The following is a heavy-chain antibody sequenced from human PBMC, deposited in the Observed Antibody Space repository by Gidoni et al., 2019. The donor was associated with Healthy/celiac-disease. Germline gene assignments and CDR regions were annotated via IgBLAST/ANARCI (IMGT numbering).Heavy chain of an antibody. J-gene: IGHJ4*02. V-gene: IGHV3-33*01. D-gene: IGHD6-13*01. CDR1: GFTFSSYG. CDR3: ARDQDTSWYWYFDY. Sequence: QVQLVESGGGVVQPGRSLRLSCAASGFTFSSYGMHWVRQAPGKGLEWVAVIWYDGSNKYYADSVKGRFTISRDNSKNTLYLQMNSLRAEDTAVYYCARDQDTSWYWYFDYWGQGTLVTVSS. CDR2: IWYDGSNK.